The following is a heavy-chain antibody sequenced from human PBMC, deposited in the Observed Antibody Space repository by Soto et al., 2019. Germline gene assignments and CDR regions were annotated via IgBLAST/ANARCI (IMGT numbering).Heavy chain of an antibody. CDR1: GFNFRLYE. CDR2: ISSSGLTT. V-gene: IGHV3-48*03. Sequence: LRLSCQASGFNFRLYEMHWVRKAPGKGLEWVSYISSSGLTTYFADFAEGRFTISRDNAKDSLYLHLNSLRVGDTAVYYCARYGTRGDWWGLGTQVTVSS. D-gene: IGHD3-10*01. J-gene: IGHJ5*01. CDR3: ARYGTRGDW.